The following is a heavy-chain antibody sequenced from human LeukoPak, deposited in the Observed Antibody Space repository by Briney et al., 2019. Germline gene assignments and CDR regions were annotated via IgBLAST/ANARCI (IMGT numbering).Heavy chain of an antibody. V-gene: IGHV3-30*03. Sequence: GGSLRLSCAASGFTFSRHGMHWVRQAPGKGLEWVTVISDDGSDKYYADSVKGRFTISRDNSKNTVYLQMNSLRAEDTAVYYCARDRFGSGTFDNYFYGMDVWGQGTTVTVSS. CDR2: ISDDGSDK. J-gene: IGHJ6*02. CDR1: GFTFSRHG. CDR3: ARDRFGSGTFDNYFYGMDV. D-gene: IGHD3-10*01.